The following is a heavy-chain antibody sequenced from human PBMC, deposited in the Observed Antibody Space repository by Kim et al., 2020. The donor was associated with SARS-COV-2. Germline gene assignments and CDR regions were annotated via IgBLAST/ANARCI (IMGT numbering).Heavy chain of an antibody. D-gene: IGHD4-17*01. Sequence: GGSLRLSCAASGFTFSSYAMSWVRQAPGKGLEWVSAISGSGGSTYYADSVKDRFTISRDNSKNTLYLQMNSLRAEDTAVYYCAKGTTVTTYYYYYYGMDVWGQGTTVTVSS. CDR1: GFTFSSYA. V-gene: IGHV3-23*01. CDR2: ISGSGGST. CDR3: AKGTTVTTYYYYYYGMDV. J-gene: IGHJ6*02.